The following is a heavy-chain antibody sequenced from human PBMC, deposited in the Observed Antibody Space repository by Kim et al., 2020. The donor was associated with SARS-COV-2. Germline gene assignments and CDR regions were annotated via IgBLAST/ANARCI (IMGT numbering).Heavy chain of an antibody. CDR1: GFTFSSYA. CDR2: ISYDGSNK. Sequence: GGSLRLSCAASGFTFSSYAMHWVRQAPGKGLEWVAVISYDGSNKYYADSVKGRFTISRDNSKNTLYLQMNSLRAEDTAVYYCAVLNLGGAIAAAVGEWWFDPWGQGTLVTVSS. D-gene: IGHD6-13*01. J-gene: IGHJ5*02. CDR3: AVLNLGGAIAAAVGEWWFDP. V-gene: IGHV3-30*04.